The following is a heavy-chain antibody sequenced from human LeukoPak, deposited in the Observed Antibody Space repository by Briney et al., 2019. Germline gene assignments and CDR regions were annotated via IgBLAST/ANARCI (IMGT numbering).Heavy chain of an antibody. Sequence: GGSLRLSCAASGFSFSSYDFHWVRQGTGKGLEGGSSIGIGGDTYYLASVKGRVTISRENAKDSLYLQMNNLRVEDTALYYCTRGSPHGFDYWGQGTLVTVSS. CDR3: TRGSPHGFDY. CDR1: GFSFSSYD. V-gene: IGHV3-13*01. CDR2: IGIGGDT. J-gene: IGHJ4*02.